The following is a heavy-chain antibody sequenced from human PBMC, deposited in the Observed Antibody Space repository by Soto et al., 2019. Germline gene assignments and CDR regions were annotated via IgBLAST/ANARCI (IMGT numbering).Heavy chain of an antibody. CDR1: GFTFSDYS. Sequence: EVQLAESGGGPVKPGGSLRLSCVVSGFTFSDYSMNWVRQAPGKGLEWVSSITKSGYMSYADSMKGRFTISRDNAKNSLHLQMSGLSAEDTAVYYWARGGQYDSRGYYHPFDYWGQGTLVTVSS. D-gene: IGHD3-22*01. V-gene: IGHV3-21*06. CDR2: ITKSGYM. CDR3: ARGGQYDSRGYYHPFDY. J-gene: IGHJ4*02.